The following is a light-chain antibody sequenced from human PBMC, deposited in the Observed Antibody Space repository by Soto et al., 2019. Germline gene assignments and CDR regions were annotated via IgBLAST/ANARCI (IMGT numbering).Light chain of an antibody. Sequence: DIQMPPSPSSVSASVGDRVIITCRARQNINRWLAWYQQKPGKAPQLLIYATSTLHSGVPSRFSGSGSGTDFTLTVSSLQPEDFATYYCQQANSFPHTLGGGTRVEIK. J-gene: IGKJ4*01. CDR2: ATS. CDR1: QNINRW. CDR3: QQANSFPHT. V-gene: IGKV1-12*01.